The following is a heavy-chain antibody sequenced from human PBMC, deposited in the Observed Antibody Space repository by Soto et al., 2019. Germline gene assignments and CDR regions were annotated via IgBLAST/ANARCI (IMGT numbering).Heavy chain of an antibody. CDR1: GFTFSSHA. Sequence: EVQLLESGGALKQPGGSLRLSCAASGFTFSSHAMSWVRQAPGKGLEWVSSIIGDGRSTKYADSVKGRFTISRDNFQSMLYLQMNSLRAEDTAFYYGTKGMSDRLPIVNFDYWGQGTLVTVSS. CDR3: TKGMSDRLPIVNFDY. J-gene: IGHJ4*02. D-gene: IGHD2-15*01. CDR2: IIGDGRST. V-gene: IGHV3-23*01.